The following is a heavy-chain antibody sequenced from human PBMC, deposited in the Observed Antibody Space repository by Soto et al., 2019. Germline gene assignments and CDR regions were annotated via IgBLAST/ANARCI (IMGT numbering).Heavy chain of an antibody. J-gene: IGHJ4*02. D-gene: IGHD3-9*01. CDR1: GDSINSDKYY. CDR3: ARLEGLATISYYFDF. V-gene: IGHV4-39*01. Sequence: SETLSLTCSVSGDSINSDKYYWGWIRQPPGKGLEWIGSIYFRGNTYYNPSLQTRVTISLDKSKSQFSLKLNSVTAADSAVYFCARLEGLATISYYFDFWAQGALVTVSS. CDR2: IYFRGNT.